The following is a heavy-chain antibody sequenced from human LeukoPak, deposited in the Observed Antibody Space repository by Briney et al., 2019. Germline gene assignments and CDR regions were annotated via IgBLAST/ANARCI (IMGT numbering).Heavy chain of an antibody. V-gene: IGHV3-48*03. CDR3: ARELARRWYPNAFDI. J-gene: IGHJ3*02. CDR2: MSSSGGTI. CDR1: GFTFSSYE. D-gene: IGHD6-13*01. Sequence: GGCLRLSCAASGFTFSSYEMNWVRQAPGKGLEWVSYMSSSGGTIYYADSVKGRFTISRDNAKKSLYLQMNSLRAEDTAVYYCARELARRWYPNAFDIWGQGTMVTVSS.